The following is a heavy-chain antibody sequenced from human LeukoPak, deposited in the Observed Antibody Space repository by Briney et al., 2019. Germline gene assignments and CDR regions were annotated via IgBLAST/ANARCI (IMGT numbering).Heavy chain of an antibody. CDR3: VRDSSKWYYDF. J-gene: IGHJ4*02. CDR2: IKSDGSAT. Sequence: GGFLRLSCAASGFTFSSYWIHWVRQAPGKGLVWVSHIKSDGSATGYADSVKGRFTISRDNAKNTVYLQMNSLRDEDTAVYYCVRDSSKWYYDFWGQGSLVTVSS. CDR1: GFTFSSYW. D-gene: IGHD6-13*01. V-gene: IGHV3-74*01.